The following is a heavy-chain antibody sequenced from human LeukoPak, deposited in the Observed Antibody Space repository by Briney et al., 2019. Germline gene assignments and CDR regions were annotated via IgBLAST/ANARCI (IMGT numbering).Heavy chain of an antibody. D-gene: IGHD6-19*01. Sequence: SETLSLTCTVSGGSISSSSYYWGWIRQPPGKGLEWIGSIYYSGSTYYNPSLKSRVTISVDTSKNQFSLKLSSVTAADTAVYYCARPSGAVAGPYFDYWGQGTLVTVSS. CDR2: IYYSGST. J-gene: IGHJ4*02. CDR3: ARPSGAVAGPYFDY. CDR1: GGSISSSSYY. V-gene: IGHV4-39*01.